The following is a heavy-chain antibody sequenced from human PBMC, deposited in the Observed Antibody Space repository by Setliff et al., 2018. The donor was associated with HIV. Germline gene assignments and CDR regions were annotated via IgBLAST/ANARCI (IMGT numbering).Heavy chain of an antibody. CDR2: IKEDGAEK. J-gene: IGHJ4*02. Sequence: PGGSLRLSCATSGITFRNYWMSWVRQAPGKGLEWVANIKEDGAEKYYVDSVKGRFTVSRDNGQNSLYLQMNSLSADDTAVYYCYIGHYTKSSGWGQGTLVTVSS. CDR1: GITFRNYW. D-gene: IGHD3-3*01. V-gene: IGHV3-7*03. CDR3: YIGHYTKSSG.